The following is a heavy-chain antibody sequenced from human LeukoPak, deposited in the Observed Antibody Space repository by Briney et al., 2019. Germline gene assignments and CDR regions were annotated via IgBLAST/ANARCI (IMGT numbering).Heavy chain of an antibody. D-gene: IGHD6-13*01. CDR3: GLPLYGSSWYAPLGY. CDR2: SYDGSNK. Sequence: SYDGSNKYYADSVKGRFTISRDNSKNTLYLQMNSLRAEDTAVYYCGLPLYGSSWYAPLGYWGQGTLVTVSS. V-gene: IGHV3-30-3*01. J-gene: IGHJ4*02.